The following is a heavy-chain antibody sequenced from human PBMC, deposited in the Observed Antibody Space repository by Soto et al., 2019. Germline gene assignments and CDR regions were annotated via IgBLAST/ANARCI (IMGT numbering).Heavy chain of an antibody. V-gene: IGHV3-9*01. CDR1: GFTFDDYA. D-gene: IGHD1-26*01. Sequence: PGGSLRLSCAASGFTFDDYAMHWVRQAPGKGLEWVSGISWNSGGIGYADSVKGRFTISRDNAKNSLYLQMNSLRAEDTALYYCAKDFSHGSYYYGMDVWGQGTTVTVSS. J-gene: IGHJ6*02. CDR2: ISWNSGGI. CDR3: AKDFSHGSYYYGMDV.